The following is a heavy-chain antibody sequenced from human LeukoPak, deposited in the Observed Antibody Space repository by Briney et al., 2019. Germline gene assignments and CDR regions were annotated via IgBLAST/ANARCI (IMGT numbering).Heavy chain of an antibody. Sequence: PGGSLRLSCAASGFTVSSNYMSWVRQAPGKGLEWVSVIYSGGSTYYADSVKGRFTISRDNSKSTLYLQMNSLRAEDTAVYYCASESSGFAGGYWGQGTLVTVSS. J-gene: IGHJ4*02. V-gene: IGHV3-53*01. CDR1: GFTVSSNY. D-gene: IGHD6-19*01. CDR3: ASESSGFAGGY. CDR2: IYSGGST.